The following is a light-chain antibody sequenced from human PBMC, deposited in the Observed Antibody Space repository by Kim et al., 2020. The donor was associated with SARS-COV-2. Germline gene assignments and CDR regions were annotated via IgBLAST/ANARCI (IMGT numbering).Light chain of an antibody. J-gene: IGLJ3*02. CDR2: STN. V-gene: IGLV8-61*01. Sequence: QTVVTQEPSFSVSPGGTVTLTCVLSSGSVSTSYYPSWYQQPPGHAPRTLIYSTNTRSSGVPDRFSCSILGNKAALTITGAQADDESDYYCVLYMGSGGEGVFGGETQLTVL. CDR1: SGSVSTSYY. CDR3: VLYMGSGGEGV.